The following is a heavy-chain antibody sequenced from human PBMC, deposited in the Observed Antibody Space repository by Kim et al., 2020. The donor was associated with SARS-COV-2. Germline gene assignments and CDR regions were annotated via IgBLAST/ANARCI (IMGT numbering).Heavy chain of an antibody. Sequence: SVKVSCKASGGTFSSYAISWVRQAPGQGLEWMGGIIPKFGTANYAQKFQGRVTITADKSTSTAYMELSSLRSEDTAVYYCARDEGSGWYSGFDFWGQGTLVTVSS. D-gene: IGHD6-19*01. CDR2: IIPKFGTA. V-gene: IGHV1-69*06. CDR3: ARDEGSGWYSGFDF. J-gene: IGHJ4*02. CDR1: GGTFSSYA.